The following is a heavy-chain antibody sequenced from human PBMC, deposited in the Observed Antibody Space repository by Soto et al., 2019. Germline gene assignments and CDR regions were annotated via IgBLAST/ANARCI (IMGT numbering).Heavy chain of an antibody. CDR1: GFTFSSYG. V-gene: IGHV3-30*18. CDR3: AKVTGYCSSSSCRRDYYYYYGMDV. D-gene: IGHD2-2*01. J-gene: IGHJ6*02. Sequence: AGGSLRLSCAASGFTFSSYGMHWVRQAPGKGLEWVAVISYDGSDKYYADSVKGRFSISRDNPKNTLYLRMNSLRPEDTAVYYCAKVTGYCSSSSCRRDYYYYYGMDVWGQGTTVTVSS. CDR2: ISYDGSDK.